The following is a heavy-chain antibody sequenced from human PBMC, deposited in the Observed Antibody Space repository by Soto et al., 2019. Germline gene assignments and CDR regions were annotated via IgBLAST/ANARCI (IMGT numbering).Heavy chain of an antibody. CDR1: GFTFDDYA. V-gene: IGHV3-9*01. CDR2: ISWNSGNL. Sequence: EVQLVESGGGLVQPGRSLRLSCAASGFTFDDYAMHWVRQGPGKGLEWVSSISWNSGNLGYADSVKGRFTISRDSAKNSLYLQMNRLRGEDTALYYCAKGASTTVFAFNDYWGQGTLVTVSS. J-gene: IGHJ4*02. D-gene: IGHD4-17*01. CDR3: AKGASTTVFAFNDY.